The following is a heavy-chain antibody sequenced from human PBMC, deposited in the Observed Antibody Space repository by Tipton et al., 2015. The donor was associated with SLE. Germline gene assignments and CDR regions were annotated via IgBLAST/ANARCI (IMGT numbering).Heavy chain of an antibody. CDR1: GGSISSSSYY. V-gene: IGHV4-39*07. CDR2: IYYSGST. J-gene: IGHJ3*02. CDR3: ARPEGYCSSTTCYSAFDI. Sequence: GLVKPSETLSLTCTVSGGSISSSSYYWGWIRQPPGKGLEWIGSIYYSGSTYHNPSLKSRVTISVDTSKNQFSLHLSSVTAADTAVYYCARPEGYCSSTTCYSAFDIWGQGTMVTVSS. D-gene: IGHD2-2*01.